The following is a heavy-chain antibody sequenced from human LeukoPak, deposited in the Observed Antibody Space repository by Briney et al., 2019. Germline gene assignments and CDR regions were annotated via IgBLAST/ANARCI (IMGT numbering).Heavy chain of an antibody. CDR3: ARRGGYCNSASCHNGAFDI. CDR2: IKQDGSEK. J-gene: IGHJ3*02. Sequence: PGGSLRLSCAASGFTFSSYAMHWVRQAPGKGLEWVANIKQDGSEKYYVDSVKGRFTISRDNAKNSLSLQMNSLRAEDTAVYYCARRGGYCNSASCHNGAFDIWGQGTMVTVSS. D-gene: IGHD2-2*02. V-gene: IGHV3-7*01. CDR1: GFTFSSYA.